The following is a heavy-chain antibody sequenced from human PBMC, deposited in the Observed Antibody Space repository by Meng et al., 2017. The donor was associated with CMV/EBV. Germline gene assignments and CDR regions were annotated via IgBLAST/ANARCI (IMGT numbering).Heavy chain of an antibody. V-gene: IGHV3-48*03. CDR2: ISSSGSTI. J-gene: IGHJ6*02. Sequence: GGSLRLSCEASGLTFSSYEMNRVRQAPGKGLGWVSYISSSGSTIYYADSVKGRFTISRDNAKNSLYLQMNSLRAEDTAVYYCARVLQPHYYYYYGMDVWGQGTTVTVSS. CDR1: GLTFSSYE. CDR3: ARVLQPHYYYYYGMDV. D-gene: IGHD4-11*01.